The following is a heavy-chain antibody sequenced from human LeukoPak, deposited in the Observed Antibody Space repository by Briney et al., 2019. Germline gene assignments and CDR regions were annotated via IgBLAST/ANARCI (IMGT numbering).Heavy chain of an antibody. CDR2: ISSSRSYI. Sequence: PGGALRLSCADSGFSFRRYSLHWVRPAPGKGLAWVSSISSSRSYIYYADSVKGRFSISRDSAKNSLDLQMNRLCAEDTAVYYCAREEAFEYGGANFVYWGQGTLVTVSS. D-gene: IGHD6-6*01. J-gene: IGHJ4*02. CDR1: GFSFRRYS. V-gene: IGHV3-21*03. CDR3: AREEAFEYGGANFVY.